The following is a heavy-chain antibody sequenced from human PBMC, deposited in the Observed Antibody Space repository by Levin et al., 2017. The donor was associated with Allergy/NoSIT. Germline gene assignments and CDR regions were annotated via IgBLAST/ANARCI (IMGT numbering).Heavy chain of an antibody. J-gene: IGHJ6*02. V-gene: IGHV1-2*02. Sequence: PEASVKVSCKASGYTFTGYYMHWVRQAPGQGLEWMGWINPNSGGTNYAQKFQGRVTMTRDTSISTAYMELSRLRSDDTAVYYCASHFGGDNTGYYYGMDVWGQGTTVTVSS. CDR2: INPNSGGT. CDR1: GYTFTGYY. D-gene: IGHD2-21*02. CDR3: ASHFGGDNTGYYYGMDV.